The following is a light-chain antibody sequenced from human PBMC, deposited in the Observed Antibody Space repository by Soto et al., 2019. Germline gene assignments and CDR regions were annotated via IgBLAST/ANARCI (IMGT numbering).Light chain of an antibody. J-gene: IGKJ1*01. CDR2: GAS. CDR1: LTIGDS. Sequence: DIQMTQSPSSLSASVGDRVTITCRASLTIGDSLSWFQQKAGKPPTLLIYGASALQSGVPARFSGSGSGTEFTLTISSLQREDSAAYYCLQPYNFHRTFGQGTKVEFK. V-gene: IGKV1-39*01. CDR3: LQPYNFHRT.